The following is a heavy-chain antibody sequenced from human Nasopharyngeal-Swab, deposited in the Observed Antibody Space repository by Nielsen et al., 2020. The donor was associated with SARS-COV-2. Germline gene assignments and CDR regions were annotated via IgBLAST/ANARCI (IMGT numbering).Heavy chain of an antibody. CDR1: GGTFSSYA. V-gene: IGHV1-69*13. D-gene: IGHD5-24*01. J-gene: IGHJ4*02. Sequence: SVKVSCKASGGTFSSYAISRVRQAPGQGLEWMGRIIPIFGTANYAQKFQGRVTITADESTSTAYMELSSLRSEDTAVYYCASPEGELQWEEFDYWGQGTLVTVSS. CDR3: ASPEGELQWEEFDY. CDR2: IIPIFGTA.